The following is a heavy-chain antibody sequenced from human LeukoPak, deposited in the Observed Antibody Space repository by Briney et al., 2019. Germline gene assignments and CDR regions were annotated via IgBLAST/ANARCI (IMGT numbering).Heavy chain of an antibody. CDR3: ARAPREGFSGSYHDY. D-gene: IGHD1-26*01. Sequence: GGSLRLSCAASGLTFSSYAMHWVRQAPGKGLEYVSAISSNGDNTYYANSVKGRFTISRDNSKNTLYLQMASLRGEDTAVYYCARAPREGFSGSYHDYWGQGTLVTVSS. CDR1: GLTFSSYA. V-gene: IGHV3-64*01. CDR2: ISSNGDNT. J-gene: IGHJ4*02.